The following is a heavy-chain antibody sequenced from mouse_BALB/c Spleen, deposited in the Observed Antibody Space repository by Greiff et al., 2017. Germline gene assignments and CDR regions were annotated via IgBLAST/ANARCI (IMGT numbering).Heavy chain of an antibody. D-gene: IGHD2-10*02. CDR1: GFSLTSYG. Sequence: QVQLQQSGPGLVQPSQSLSITCTVSGFSLTSYGVHWVRQSPGKGLEWLGVIWSGGSTDYNAAFISRLSISKDNSKSQVFFKMNSLQANDTAIYYCARKGLVGREDYYAMDYWGQGTSVTVSS. J-gene: IGHJ4*01. CDR2: IWSGGST. CDR3: ARKGLVGREDYYAMDY. V-gene: IGHV2-2*02.